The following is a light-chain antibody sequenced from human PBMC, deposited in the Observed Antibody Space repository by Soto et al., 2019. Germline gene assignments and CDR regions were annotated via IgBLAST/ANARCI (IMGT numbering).Light chain of an antibody. CDR2: DVT. Sequence: QSVLTQSPSASGSPGQSVTISCTGTSSDIGGYNSVSWYQQHPGKAPKVMIYDVTKRPSGVPDRFSGSKSGNTASLTVSARQAEDEADYYCSSYTDRKHLVFGTGTKLTVL. J-gene: IGLJ1*01. V-gene: IGLV2-8*01. CDR1: SSDIGGYNS. CDR3: SSYTDRKHLV.